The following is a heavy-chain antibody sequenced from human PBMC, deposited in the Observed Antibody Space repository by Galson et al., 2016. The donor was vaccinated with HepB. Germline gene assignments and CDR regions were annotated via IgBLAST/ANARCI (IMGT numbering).Heavy chain of an antibody. J-gene: IGHJ6*03. CDR1: GFPFSSYG. D-gene: IGHD6-19*01. V-gene: IGHV3-30*18. CDR3: AKDVWSSGDYYMDV. Sequence: SLRLSCAASGFPFSSYGMHWVRQAPGKGLEWVAIISYDGSNKYYADSVKGRFTISRDNFKNTLYLQMNSLRPEDTAVYYCAKDVWSSGDYYMDVWGKRTTVTVSS. CDR2: ISYDGSNK.